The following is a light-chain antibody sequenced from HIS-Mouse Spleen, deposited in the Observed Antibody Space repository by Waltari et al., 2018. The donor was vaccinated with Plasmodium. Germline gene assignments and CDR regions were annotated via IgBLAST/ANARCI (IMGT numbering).Light chain of an antibody. V-gene: IGLV3-1*01. Sequence: SYELTQPPSVSVSPGQTASITCSGDKLGDKYACWYQQKPGQSPVLVIYQDSKRPSGITERFSGSTSGNTATLTISGTQAMEEADYYCQAWDSSTAVFGGGTKLTVL. J-gene: IGLJ2*01. CDR2: QDS. CDR3: QAWDSSTAV. CDR1: KLGDKY.